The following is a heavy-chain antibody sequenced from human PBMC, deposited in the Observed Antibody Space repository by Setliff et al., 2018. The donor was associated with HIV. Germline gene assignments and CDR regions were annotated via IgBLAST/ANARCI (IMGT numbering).Heavy chain of an antibody. V-gene: IGHV4-38-2*01. D-gene: IGHD1-20*01. CDR3: ARQYNRQYGMDV. CDR1: GYSISSGYY. CDR2: IYHSGST. J-gene: IGHJ6*02. Sequence: LSLTCAVSGYSISSGYYWGWIRQPPGKGLEWIGSIYHSGSTYYNPSLKSRVTISVDTSKNQFSLKLSSVTAADTAVYYCARQYNRQYGMDVWGQGTTVTVS.